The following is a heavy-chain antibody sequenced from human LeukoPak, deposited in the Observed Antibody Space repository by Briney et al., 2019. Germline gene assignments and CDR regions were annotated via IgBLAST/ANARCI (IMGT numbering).Heavy chain of an antibody. CDR1: GFTFSGSA. V-gene: IGHV3-73*01. CDR3: ARELRLAAATDFGANWFDP. D-gene: IGHD6-13*01. Sequence: GGSLRLSCAASGFTFSGSAMHWVRQASGKGLEWVGRIRSKANSYATAYAASVKGRFTISRDNSKNTLYLQMNSLRAEDTAVYYCARELRLAAATDFGANWFDPWGQGTLVTVSS. J-gene: IGHJ5*02. CDR2: IRSKANSYAT.